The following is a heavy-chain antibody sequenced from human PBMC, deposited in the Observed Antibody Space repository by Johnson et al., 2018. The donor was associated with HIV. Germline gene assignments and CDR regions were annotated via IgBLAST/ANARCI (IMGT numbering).Heavy chain of an antibody. Sequence: VQLVESGGGLIQPGGSLRLSCAASGFTFSSYGMHWVRQAPGKGLEWVGRIKSKTDGGTTDYAAPVKGRFTISRDDSKNTLYLQMNSLKTEDTAVYYCTTDSWWSTHDAFDIWGQGTMVTVSS. CDR2: IKSKTDGGTT. D-gene: IGHD2-8*02. CDR3: TTDSWWSTHDAFDI. V-gene: IGHV3-15*01. J-gene: IGHJ3*02. CDR1: GFTFSSYG.